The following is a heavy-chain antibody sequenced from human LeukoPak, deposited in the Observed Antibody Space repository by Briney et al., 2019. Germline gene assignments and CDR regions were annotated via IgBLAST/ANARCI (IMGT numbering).Heavy chain of an antibody. CDR1: GGSISSYY. CDR2: IYYSGST. V-gene: IGHV4-59*08. Sequence: SETLSLTCTVSGGSISSYYWSWIRQPPGKGLEWIGYIYYSGSTNYNPSLKSRVTISVDTSKNQFSLKLSSVTAADTAVYYCARAATYYYDSSGYYYFDYWGQGTLVTVSS. D-gene: IGHD3-22*01. J-gene: IGHJ4*02. CDR3: ARAATYYYDSSGYYYFDY.